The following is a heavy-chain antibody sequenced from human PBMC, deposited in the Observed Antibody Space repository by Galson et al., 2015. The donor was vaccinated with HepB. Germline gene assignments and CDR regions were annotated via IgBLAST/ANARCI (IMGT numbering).Heavy chain of an antibody. CDR2: IRGSGGST. CDR1: GFTFRNHA. D-gene: IGHD3-16*01. J-gene: IGHJ6*02. Sequence: SLRLSCAASGFTFRNHAMNWVRQAPGKGLEWVSGIRGSGGSTYYVDSVKGRFTISRDNSKNTPYLQMDSLRAEDTAVYYCARDVYRTYDDVSLYYNYGMDGWGQGTTVTVSS. CDR3: ARDVYRTYDDVSLYYNYGMDG. V-gene: IGHV3-23*01.